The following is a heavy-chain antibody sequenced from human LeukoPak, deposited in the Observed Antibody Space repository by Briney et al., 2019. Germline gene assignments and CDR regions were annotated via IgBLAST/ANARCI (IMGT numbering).Heavy chain of an antibody. J-gene: IGHJ4*02. Sequence: SKTLSLTCTVSGGSISSYYWSWIRQPPGKGLEWIGYIYYSGTTNNNPSLKSRVTISIDTSKKQFSLKLSSVTAADTAIYYCARRFGSGDYFDYWGQGTLVTVSS. CDR2: IYYSGTT. V-gene: IGHV4-59*01. CDR3: ARRFGSGDYFDY. D-gene: IGHD2-15*01. CDR1: GGSISSYY.